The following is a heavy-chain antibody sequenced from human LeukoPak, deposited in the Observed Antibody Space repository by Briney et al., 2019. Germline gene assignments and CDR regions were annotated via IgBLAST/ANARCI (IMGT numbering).Heavy chain of an antibody. D-gene: IGHD3-10*01. CDR1: GFTFSDYY. CDR3: ARRLFHYGSGSYCYCDY. J-gene: IGHJ4*02. V-gene: IGHV3-11*01. CDR2: IYRSGSAI. Sequence: GQSLRLSCAASGFTFSDYYMSWIRQAPGKGLEWVSYIYRSGSAIYYADSVKGRFTISRGNAKNSLYLQMNSLRAEDTAVYYCARRLFHYGSGSYCYCDYWGQGTLVTVSS.